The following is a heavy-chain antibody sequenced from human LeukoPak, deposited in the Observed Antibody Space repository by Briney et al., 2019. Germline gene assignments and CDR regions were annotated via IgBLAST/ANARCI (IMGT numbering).Heavy chain of an antibody. Sequence: PGGSLRLSCAASGFTFDNYAMNWVRQVPGKGLEWISLISWNSGTIGYADSVKGRLTISRDNAKNLLYLQMNSLRVEDTAVYYCAGGPGFLINCWGQGTLVTVSS. V-gene: IGHV3-9*01. CDR2: ISWNSGTI. D-gene: IGHD3-3*01. CDR1: GFTFDNYA. CDR3: AGGPGFLINC. J-gene: IGHJ4*02.